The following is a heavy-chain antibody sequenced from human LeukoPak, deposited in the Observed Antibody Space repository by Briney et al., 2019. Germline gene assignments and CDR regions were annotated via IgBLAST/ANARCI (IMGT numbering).Heavy chain of an antibody. CDR1: GGSITSHY. J-gene: IGHJ5*02. Sequence: SETLSLTCSVTGGSITSHYWSWFRQPPGKGLEWIGYIYYSGSTNYNPSLKSRVTISVDTSKNQFSLKLSSVTAADTAVYYCARDNQGFDPWGQGTLVTVSS. V-gene: IGHV4-59*11. CDR2: IYYSGST. CDR3: ARDNQGFDP.